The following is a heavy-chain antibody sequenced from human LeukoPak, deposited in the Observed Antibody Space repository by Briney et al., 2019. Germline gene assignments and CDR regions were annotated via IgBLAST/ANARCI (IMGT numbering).Heavy chain of an antibody. CDR1: GYTFTVYY. CDR2: INPNSGGT. J-gene: IGHJ6*02. CDR3: ARGDPYYDFWSGHYYYYGMDV. V-gene: IGHV1-2*06. Sequence: ASVKVSCKASGYTFTVYYMHWVRQAPGQGLEWMGRINPNSGGTNYAQKFQGRVTMTRDTSISTAYMELSRLRSDDTAVYYCARGDPYYDFWSGHYYYYGMDVWGQGTTVTVSS. D-gene: IGHD3-3*01.